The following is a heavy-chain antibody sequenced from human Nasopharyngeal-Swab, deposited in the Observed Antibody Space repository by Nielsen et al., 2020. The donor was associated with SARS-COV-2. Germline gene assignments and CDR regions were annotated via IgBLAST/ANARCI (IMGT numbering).Heavy chain of an antibody. V-gene: IGHV3-23*01. D-gene: IGHD2-2*02. J-gene: IGHJ6*02. CDR1: GFTFSSYA. Sequence: GESLKISCAASGFTFSSYAMSWVRQAPGKGLEWVSAISGSGGSTYYADSVKGRFTISRDNSKNTLYLQMNSLRAEDTAVYYCAKLDCSSTSCYTGGKTTYYYYGMDVWGQGTTDTVSS. CDR3: AKLDCSSTSCYTGGKTTYYYYGMDV. CDR2: ISGSGGST.